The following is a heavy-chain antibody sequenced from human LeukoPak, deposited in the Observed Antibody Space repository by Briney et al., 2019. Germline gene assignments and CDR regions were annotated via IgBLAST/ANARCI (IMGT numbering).Heavy chain of an antibody. Sequence: SETLSLTCAVYGGSFSGYYWTWIRQPPGKGLEWIGNIYYSGSTYYNPSLKSLVTISVETSKNQFSLKLSSVTAADTAVYYCARDGRFPPEVLPRYFDYWGQGTLVTVSS. CDR1: GGSFSGYY. V-gene: IGHV4-34*01. J-gene: IGHJ4*02. CDR2: IYYSGST. CDR3: ARDGRFPPEVLPRYFDY. D-gene: IGHD1-26*01.